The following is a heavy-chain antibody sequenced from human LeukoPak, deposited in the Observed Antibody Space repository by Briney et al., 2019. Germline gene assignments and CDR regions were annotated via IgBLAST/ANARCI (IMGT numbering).Heavy chain of an antibody. J-gene: IGHJ4*02. V-gene: IGHV4-34*01. CDR1: GGSFSNYY. CDR3: HSYDYVWGSYRDDY. Sequence: TPSETLSLTCGVYGGSFSNYYWSWIRQPPGKGLEWIGKINHSGSTNYNPSLKSRVTISVDTSKNQFSLKLSSVTAADTAVYYCHSYDYVWGSYRDDYWGQGTLVTVSS. CDR2: INHSGST. D-gene: IGHD3-16*02.